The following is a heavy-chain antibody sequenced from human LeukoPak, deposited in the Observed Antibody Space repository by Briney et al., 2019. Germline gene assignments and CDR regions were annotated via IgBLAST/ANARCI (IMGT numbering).Heavy chain of an antibody. J-gene: IGHJ5*02. CDR2: IKQDGSEK. Sequence: GGSLRLSCAASGFTFSSYWMSWVRQAPGKGLEWVANIKQDGSEKYYVDSVKGRFTISRDNAKNSLYLQMNSLRAEDTAVYYCARVEELLWFGELRNWFDPWGQGTLVTVSS. D-gene: IGHD3-10*01. V-gene: IGHV3-7*01. CDR1: GFTFSSYW. CDR3: ARVEELLWFGELRNWFDP.